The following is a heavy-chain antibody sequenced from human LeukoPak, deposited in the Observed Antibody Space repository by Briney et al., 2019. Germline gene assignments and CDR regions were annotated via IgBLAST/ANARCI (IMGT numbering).Heavy chain of an antibody. Sequence: GGSLRLSCAASGFTFDDYAMHWVRQAPGKGLEWVSAISGSGGSTYYADSVKGRFTIFRDNSKNTLYLQMNSLRAEDTAVYYCAKDDYGSGSYQFDYWGQGTLVTVSS. CDR2: ISGSGGST. V-gene: IGHV3-23*01. D-gene: IGHD3-10*01. J-gene: IGHJ4*02. CDR1: GFTFDDYA. CDR3: AKDDYGSGSYQFDY.